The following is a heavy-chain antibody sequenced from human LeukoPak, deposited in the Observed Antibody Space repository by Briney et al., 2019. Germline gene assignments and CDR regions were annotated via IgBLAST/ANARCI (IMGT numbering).Heavy chain of an antibody. J-gene: IGHJ4*02. CDR3: GRGMRDYYGLDY. CDR2: ISWSSGSI. CDR1: GFTFDDYA. Sequence: GGSLRLSCAASGFTFDDYAMHWVRQAPGRGLACVSGISWSSGSIGYADSVKGRFTISRDNAKNSLYLQMNRLTVEDTAVYYCGRGMRDYYGLDYWGQGFLVTVSS. D-gene: IGHD3-10*01. V-gene: IGHV3-9*01.